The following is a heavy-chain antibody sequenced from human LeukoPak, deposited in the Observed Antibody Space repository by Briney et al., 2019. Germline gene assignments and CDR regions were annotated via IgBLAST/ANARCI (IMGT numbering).Heavy chain of an antibody. J-gene: IGHJ3*02. CDR3: ARAYYYGSGTDDAFDI. CDR1: GFTFSSNG. Sequence: GGSLRLSCAASGFTFSSNGMHWVRQAPGKGLEWVAVISYDGNIKYYADSVKGRFTISRDNSKNTLYLQMNSLRVEDTAVNYCARAYYYGSGTDDAFDIWGQGTMVTVSS. D-gene: IGHD3-10*01. V-gene: IGHV3-30*03. CDR2: ISYDGNIK.